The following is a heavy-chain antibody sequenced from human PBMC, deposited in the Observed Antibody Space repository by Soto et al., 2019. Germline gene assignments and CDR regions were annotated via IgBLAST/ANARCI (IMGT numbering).Heavy chain of an antibody. Sequence: SETLSLTCTVSGGSISSYYWSWIRQPPGKGLEWIGYIYYSGSTNYNPSLKSRVTISVDTSKNQFSLKLSSVTAADTAVYYCARDHPRLIWFGETGGMDVWGQGTTVTVS. V-gene: IGHV4-59*01. D-gene: IGHD3-10*01. J-gene: IGHJ6*02. CDR1: GGSISSYY. CDR3: ARDHPRLIWFGETGGMDV. CDR2: IYYSGST.